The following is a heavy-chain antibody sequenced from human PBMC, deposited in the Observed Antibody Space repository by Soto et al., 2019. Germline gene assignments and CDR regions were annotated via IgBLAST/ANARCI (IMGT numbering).Heavy chain of an antibody. V-gene: IGHV1-69*04. J-gene: IGHJ4*02. CDR1: GGTFSSYT. D-gene: IGHD5-12*01. CDR2: IIPILGIA. Sequence: ASVKVSCKASGGTFSSYTISWVRQAPGQGLEWMGRIIPILGIANYAQKFQGRVTITADKSTSTAYMELSSLRSEDTAVYYCARDQTYSGYDLRGGPNLDYWGQGTLVTVSS. CDR3: ARDQTYSGYDLRGGPNLDY.